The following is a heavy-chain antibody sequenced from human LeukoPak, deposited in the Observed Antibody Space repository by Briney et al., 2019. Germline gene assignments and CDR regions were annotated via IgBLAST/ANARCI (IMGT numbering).Heavy chain of an antibody. Sequence: PGGSLRLSCAASGFTFSSYSMNWVRQAPGKGLEWVSSISSSSSYIYYADSLKGRFTISRDNAKNSLYLQMNSLRAEDTAVYYCARVVVVPAPGGAFDPWGQGTLVTVSS. V-gene: IGHV3-21*01. CDR1: GFTFSSYS. D-gene: IGHD2-2*01. J-gene: IGHJ5*02. CDR2: ISSSSSYI. CDR3: ARVVVVPAPGGAFDP.